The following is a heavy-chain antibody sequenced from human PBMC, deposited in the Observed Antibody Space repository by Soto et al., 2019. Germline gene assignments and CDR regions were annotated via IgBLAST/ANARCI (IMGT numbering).Heavy chain of an antibody. Sequence: ASVKVSCKASGYTFTSYGISWVRQAPGQGLEWMGWISAYNGNTNYAQKLQGGVTMTTDTSTSTAYMELRSLRSDDTAVYYCARGGRIAAQLYYYYYYMDVWGKGTTVTVSS. J-gene: IGHJ6*03. V-gene: IGHV1-18*01. CDR1: GYTFTSYG. CDR3: ARGGRIAAQLYYYYYYMDV. CDR2: ISAYNGNT. D-gene: IGHD6-6*01.